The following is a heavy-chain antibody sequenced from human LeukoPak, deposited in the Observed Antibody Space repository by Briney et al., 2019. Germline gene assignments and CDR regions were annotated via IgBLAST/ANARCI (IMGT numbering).Heavy chain of an antibody. CDR2: IYYSGST. Sequence: PSETLSLTCTVSGGSISSYYWSWIRQPPGKGLEWIGYIYYSGSTNYNPSLKSRVTISVDTSKNQFSLKLSSVTAADTAVYYCATSPHYDFWSGYSWFDPWGQGTMVTVSS. D-gene: IGHD3-3*01. V-gene: IGHV4-59*08. J-gene: IGHJ3*01. CDR3: ATSPHYDFWSGYSWFDP. CDR1: GGSISSYY.